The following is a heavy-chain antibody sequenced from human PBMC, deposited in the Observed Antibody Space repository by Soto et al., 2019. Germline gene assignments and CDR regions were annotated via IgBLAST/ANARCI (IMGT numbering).Heavy chain of an antibody. V-gene: IGHV3-33*01. CDR1: GFTFSSYG. CDR2: IWYDGSNK. J-gene: IGHJ6*02. Sequence: QVQLVESGGGVVQPGRSLRLSCAASGFTFSSYGMHWVRQAPGKGLEWVAVIWYDGSNKYYADSVKGRFTISRDNSKNTLYLQMNRLRAEDTAVYYCARDRLAAARGLDVWGQGTTVTVAS. D-gene: IGHD6-13*01. CDR3: ARDRLAAARGLDV.